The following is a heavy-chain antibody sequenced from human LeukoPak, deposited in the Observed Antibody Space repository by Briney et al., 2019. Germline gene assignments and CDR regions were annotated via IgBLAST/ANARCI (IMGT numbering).Heavy chain of an antibody. Sequence: ASVKVSCKASGYTFTSYGISWVRQAPGQGLEWMGWISAYNGNTNYAQKLQGRVTMTTDTSTSTAYMELRSLRSDDTAVYYCARMGITIFGVVSWFDPRGQGTLVTVSS. D-gene: IGHD3-3*01. J-gene: IGHJ5*02. CDR2: ISAYNGNT. V-gene: IGHV1-18*01. CDR3: ARMGITIFGVVSWFDP. CDR1: GYTFTSYG.